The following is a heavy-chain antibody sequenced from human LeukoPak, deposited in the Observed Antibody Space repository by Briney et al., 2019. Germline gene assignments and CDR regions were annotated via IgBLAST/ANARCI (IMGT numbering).Heavy chain of an antibody. V-gene: IGHV4-34*01. CDR2: INHSGST. D-gene: IGHD6-19*01. CDR1: GGSFSGYY. CDR3: ARTGYSSGWYVWFDP. J-gene: IGHJ5*02. Sequence: PSETLSLTCAVYGGSFSGYYWSWIRRPPGKGLEWIGEINHSGSTNYNPSLKSRVTISVDTSKNQFSLKLSSVTAADTAVYYCARTGYSSGWYVWFDPWGQGTLVTVSS.